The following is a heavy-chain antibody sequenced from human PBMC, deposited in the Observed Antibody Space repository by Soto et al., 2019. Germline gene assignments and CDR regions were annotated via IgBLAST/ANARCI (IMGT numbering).Heavy chain of an antibody. V-gene: IGHV3-30*18. J-gene: IGHJ3*02. Sequence: HVQLVESGGGVVQPGRSLRLSCAASGFTFSSYGMHWVRQAPGKGLEWVAVISYDGSNKYYADSVKGRFTISRDNSKNTLYLQMNSLRAEDTAVYYCAKGDCGGDCYSFDAFDIWGQGTMVTVSS. CDR1: GFTFSSYG. CDR2: ISYDGSNK. D-gene: IGHD2-21*02. CDR3: AKGDCGGDCYSFDAFDI.